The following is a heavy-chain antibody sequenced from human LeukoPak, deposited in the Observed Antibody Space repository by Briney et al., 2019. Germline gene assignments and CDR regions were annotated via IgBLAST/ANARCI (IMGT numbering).Heavy chain of an antibody. J-gene: IGHJ6*04. D-gene: IGHD3-10*02. CDR2: ISSSGSTK. CDR1: GFTFSSYE. CDR3: AELGITMIGGV. Sequence: PGGSLRLSCAASGFTFSSYEMNWVRQAPGMGLEWLSYISSSGSTKYYVDSVKGRFTISRDNAKNSLYLQMNSLRAEDTAVYYCAELGITMIGGVWGKGTTVTISS. V-gene: IGHV3-48*03.